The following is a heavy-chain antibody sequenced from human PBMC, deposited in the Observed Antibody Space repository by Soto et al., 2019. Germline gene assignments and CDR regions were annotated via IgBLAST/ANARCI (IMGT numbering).Heavy chain of an antibody. V-gene: IGHV1-69*01. Sequence: QVQLVQSGAEVKKPGSSVKVSCRASGGTFSSYAISWVRQAPGQGLEWMGGIVPIFDPTNYAQKFQGRVTITTDESTRTAYMELGSLTSEDTAVYYCATAGGDIVVVPAAKDHPDYYYGMDVWGQGTTVTVSS. J-gene: IGHJ6*02. CDR3: ATAGGDIVVVPAAKDHPDYYYGMDV. CDR2: IVPIFDPT. CDR1: GGTFSSYA. D-gene: IGHD2-2*01.